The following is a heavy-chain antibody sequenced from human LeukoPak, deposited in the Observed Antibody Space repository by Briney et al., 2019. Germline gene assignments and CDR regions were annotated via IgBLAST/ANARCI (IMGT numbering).Heavy chain of an antibody. D-gene: IGHD3-10*01. J-gene: IGHJ5*02. CDR3: ARRRPYYYGSGSYWVDP. Sequence: SETLSLTCTVSGGSISSGSYYWSWIRQPAGKGLDWIGHIYTSGSTNYNPSLKSRVTISVDTSKNQFSLKLSSVTAADTAVYYCARRRPYYYGSGSYWVDPWGQGTLVTVSS. V-gene: IGHV4-61*09. CDR1: GGSISSGSYY. CDR2: IYTSGST.